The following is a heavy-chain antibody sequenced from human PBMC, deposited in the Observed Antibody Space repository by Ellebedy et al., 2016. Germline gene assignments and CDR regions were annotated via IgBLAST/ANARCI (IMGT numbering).Heavy chain of an antibody. CDR2: ISGDGGST. CDR1: GFTFSIAG. Sequence: GGSLRLXCGASGFTFSIAGMTWVRQAPGKGLEWVSTISGDGGSTYIADSVKGRFTISRDNSKNTMFLQMNSLRADDTAVYYCRQGHYADYWGQGTLVTVSS. J-gene: IGHJ4*02. CDR3: RQGHYADY. V-gene: IGHV3-23*01.